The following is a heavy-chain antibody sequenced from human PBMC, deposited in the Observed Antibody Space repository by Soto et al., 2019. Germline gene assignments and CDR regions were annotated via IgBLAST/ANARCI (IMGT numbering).Heavy chain of an antibody. CDR1: GFSLSTSGAG. V-gene: IGHV2-5*01. D-gene: IGHD5-12*01. J-gene: IGHJ4*02. CDR3: THFSGYEQFEY. CDR2: IYWNDDK. Sequence: SGPTLVNPTQTLTLTCTFSGFSLSTSGAGVGWIRQPPGKALEWLAVIYWNDDKRYSPSLKSRVTIAKDTSKNEVVLTMTSMDPMDTATYYCTHFSGYEQFEYWGQGTLVTVPQ.